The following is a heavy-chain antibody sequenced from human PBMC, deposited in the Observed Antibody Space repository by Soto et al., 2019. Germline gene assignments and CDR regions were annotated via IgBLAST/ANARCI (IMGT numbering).Heavy chain of an antibody. CDR1: GYTLTELS. CDR3: AIGGLYGSGSYYYFDY. Sequence: GASVKVSCKVSGYTLTELSMHWVRQAPGKGLEWMGGFDPEDGETIYAQKFQGRVTMTEDTSTDTAYMELSSLRSEDTAVYYCAIGGLYGSGSYYYFDYWGQGTLVTVSS. V-gene: IGHV1-24*01. D-gene: IGHD3-10*01. J-gene: IGHJ4*02. CDR2: FDPEDGET.